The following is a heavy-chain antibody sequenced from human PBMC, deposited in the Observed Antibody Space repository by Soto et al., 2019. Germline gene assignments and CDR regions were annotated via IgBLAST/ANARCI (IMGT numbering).Heavy chain of an antibody. D-gene: IGHD6-6*01. V-gene: IGHV1-69*02. CDR2: IIPILGIA. CDR1: GGTFSSYT. J-gene: IGHJ6*02. CDR3: ASFTSMGMDV. Sequence: QVQLVQSGAEVKKPGSSVKVSCKASGGTFSSYTISWVRQAPGQGLEWMGRIIPILGIANYAQKFQGRVTITADKSASTAYMALSSLRSEDTAVYYCASFTSMGMDVWGQGTTVTVSS.